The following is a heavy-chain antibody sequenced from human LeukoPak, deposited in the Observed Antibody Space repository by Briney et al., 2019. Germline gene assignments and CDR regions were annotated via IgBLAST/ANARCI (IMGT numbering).Heavy chain of an antibody. V-gene: IGHV3-30*04. CDR3: ARVSQDPI. J-gene: IGHJ4*02. Sequence: GRSLRLSCAASGFTFSSYAMHWVRQAPGKGLEWVAVISYDGSNKYYVDSVKGRFTISRDNSKNTLYLQMNSLRAEDTAVYYCARVSQDPIWGQGTLVTVSS. CDR2: ISYDGSNK. CDR1: GFTFSSYA.